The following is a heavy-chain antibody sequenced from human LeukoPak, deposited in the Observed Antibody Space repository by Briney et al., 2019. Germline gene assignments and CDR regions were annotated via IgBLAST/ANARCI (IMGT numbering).Heavy chain of an antibody. D-gene: IGHD3-10*01. CDR1: GYTFTSYG. V-gene: IGHV1-18*01. J-gene: IGHJ5*02. Sequence: ASVKVSCKASGYTFTSYGISWVRRAPGQGLEWMGWISAYNGNTNYAQKLQGRVTMTTDTSTSTAYMELRSLRSDDTAVYYCARDPTSITPFDPWGQGTLVTVSS. CDR3: ARDPTSITPFDP. CDR2: ISAYNGNT.